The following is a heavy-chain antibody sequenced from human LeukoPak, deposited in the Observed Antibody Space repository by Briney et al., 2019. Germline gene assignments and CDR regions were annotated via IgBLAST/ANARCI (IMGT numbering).Heavy chain of an antibody. V-gene: IGHV3-74*01. CDR2: INSDGSST. CDR1: GFTFSSYE. D-gene: IGHD3-10*01. CDR3: ATPELAEYFQH. J-gene: IGHJ1*01. Sequence: GGSLRLSCAASGFTFSSYEMNWVRQAPGKGPVWVSRINSDGSSTSYADSVKGRFTISRDNAKNTLYLQMNSLRAEDTAVYYCATPELAEYFQHWGQGTLVTVSS.